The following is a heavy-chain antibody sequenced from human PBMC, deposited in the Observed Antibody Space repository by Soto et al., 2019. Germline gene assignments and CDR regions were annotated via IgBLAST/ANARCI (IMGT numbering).Heavy chain of an antibody. J-gene: IGHJ5*02. CDR1: GGTISGYY. CDR3: ARGQRFSDWFDP. Sequence: ASETLSLTCSVPGGTISGYYWTWIRQPAGKGLEWIGRIYSSGNTKYNPSLQSRVTMSLDTSNNQFSLRLTSVTAADTAVYYCARGQRFSDWFDPWGQGTLVTVSS. V-gene: IGHV4-4*07. D-gene: IGHD3-3*01. CDR2: IYSSGNT.